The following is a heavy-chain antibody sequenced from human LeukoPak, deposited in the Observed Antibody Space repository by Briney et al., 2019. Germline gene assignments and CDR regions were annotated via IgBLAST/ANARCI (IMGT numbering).Heavy chain of an antibody. V-gene: IGHV3-9*01. CDR2: ISWNSGSI. CDR3: AKDMGITIFGVVDYGMDV. CDR1: GFTFDDYA. J-gene: IGHJ6*02. Sequence: GRSLRLSCAVSGFTFDDYAMQWVRQAPGKGLEWVSGISWNSGSIGYADSVKGRFTISRDNAKNSLYLQMNSLRAEDTALYYCAKDMGITIFGVVDYGMDVWGQGTTVTVSS. D-gene: IGHD3-3*01.